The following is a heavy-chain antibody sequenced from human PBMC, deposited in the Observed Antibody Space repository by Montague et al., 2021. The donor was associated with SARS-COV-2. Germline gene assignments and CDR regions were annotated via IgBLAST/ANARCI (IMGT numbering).Heavy chain of an antibody. J-gene: IGHJ4*02. D-gene: IGHD3-22*01. CDR2: IYTSGST. CDR3: ARGRLYYDSSGYYSDY. Sequence: TLSLTCTVSGGSISSGSYYWSWIRQPAGKGLEWIGRIYTSGSTNYNPSLKSRVTISLDTSKNQFSLKLSSVTAADTAVYYCARGRLYYDSSGYYSDYWGQGTLVTVSS. V-gene: IGHV4-61*02. CDR1: GGSISSGSYY.